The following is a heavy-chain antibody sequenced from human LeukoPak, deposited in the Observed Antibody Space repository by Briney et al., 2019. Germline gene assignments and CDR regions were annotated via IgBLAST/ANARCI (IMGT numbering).Heavy chain of an antibody. J-gene: IGHJ6*04. CDR1: GFTFSSYG. CDR3: AKGRDDMDV. CDR2: TSYDGSDE. V-gene: IGHV3-30*18. Sequence: GGSLRLSCAASGFTFSSYGMHWVRQAPGKGLEWVAATSYDGSDEYYADSVKGRFAISRDNSKNTLFLQMNSLRDEDTAVYYCAKGRDDMDVWGKGTTVTVSS.